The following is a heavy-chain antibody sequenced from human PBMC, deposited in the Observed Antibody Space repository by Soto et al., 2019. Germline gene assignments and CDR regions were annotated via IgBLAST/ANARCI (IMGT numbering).Heavy chain of an antibody. CDR2: IHTGGKT. CDR3: ATGGSKRVRGAIVEVFHLEF. J-gene: IGHJ4*02. V-gene: IGHV3-53*02. Sequence: ELQLVESGGGLIQPGGSLRLSCAASGLTVTRNYMTWVRLAPGKGLECVSTIHTGGKTFYTDSVKGRFTVSRDASKNTVDLQMNTLSVEDTALYYCATGGSKRVRGAIVEVFHLEFWGRGTVLTVSS. CDR1: GLTVTRNY. D-gene: IGHD3-10*01.